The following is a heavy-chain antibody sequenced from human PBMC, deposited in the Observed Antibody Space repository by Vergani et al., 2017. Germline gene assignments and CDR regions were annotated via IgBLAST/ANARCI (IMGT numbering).Heavy chain of an antibody. CDR1: GFTFSNSA. Sequence: EVHLLESGGGQVEAGGSLRLSCVASGFTFSNSAMSWVRQTSGKGLEWVSGISWNSGSIGYADSVKGRFTISRDNAKNSLYLQMNSLRAEDMALYYCAKDTRRGGDYVSVEFDYWGQGTLVTVSS. CDR2: ISWNSGSI. J-gene: IGHJ4*02. D-gene: IGHD4-17*01. V-gene: IGHV3-9*03. CDR3: AKDTRRGGDYVSVEFDY.